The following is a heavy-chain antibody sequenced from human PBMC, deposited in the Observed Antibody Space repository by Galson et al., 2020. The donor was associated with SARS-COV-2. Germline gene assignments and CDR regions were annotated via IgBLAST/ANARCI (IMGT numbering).Heavy chain of an antibody. Sequence: GGSMRLSCAASGFTFDDYAMHWFRQAPGKGLEWFSGISWNSGSIGYADSVKGRFTISRDIAKNSLYLQMNSLRAEDTALYYCAKSDYGSGGYYDGADYGGQGALVTVSS. CDR3: AKSDYGSGGYYDGADY. J-gene: IGHJ4*02. V-gene: IGHV3-9*01. CDR1: GFTFDDYA. CDR2: ISWNSGSI. D-gene: IGHD3-10*01.